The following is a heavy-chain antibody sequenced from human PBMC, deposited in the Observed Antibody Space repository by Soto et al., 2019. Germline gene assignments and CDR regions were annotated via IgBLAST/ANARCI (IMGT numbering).Heavy chain of an antibody. D-gene: IGHD3-9*01. CDR1: GFTFSSYA. CDR3: ARGKGEKYYDILTGYYNGYYFDY. V-gene: IGHV3-30-3*01. J-gene: IGHJ4*02. Sequence: GGSLRLSCAASGFTFSSYAMHWVRQAPGKGLEWVAVISYDGSNKYYADSVKGRFTISRDNSKNTLYLQMNSLRAEDTAVYYCARGKGEKYYDILTGYYNGYYFDYWGQGTLVTVSS. CDR2: ISYDGSNK.